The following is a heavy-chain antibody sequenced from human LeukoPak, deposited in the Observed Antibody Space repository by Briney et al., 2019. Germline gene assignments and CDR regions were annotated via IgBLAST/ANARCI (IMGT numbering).Heavy chain of an antibody. V-gene: IGHV1-8*03. Sequence: ASVKVSCKASGYTFTSYDINWVRQATGQGLEWMGWMNPNSGNTGYAQKFQARVTITRNTSISTAYMELSSLRSEDTAVYYCARVAVVVPAAIKGTWFDPWGQGTLVTVSS. D-gene: IGHD2-2*02. J-gene: IGHJ5*02. CDR2: MNPNSGNT. CDR1: GYTFTSYD. CDR3: ARVAVVVPAAIKGTWFDP.